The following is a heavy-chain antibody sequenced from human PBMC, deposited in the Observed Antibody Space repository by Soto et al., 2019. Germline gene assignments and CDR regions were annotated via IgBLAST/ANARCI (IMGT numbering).Heavy chain of an antibody. CDR3: ARDQAVGHVDY. V-gene: IGHV1-18*01. CDR2: ISTYNGNT. J-gene: IGHJ4*02. CDR1: GYTLTNHG. Sequence: ASVKASDRASGYTLTNHGITWVRQAPGQGLEWMGWISTYNGNTNYAQKLQGRVTMTTDTSTSTAYMELRSLRSDDTAVYYCARDQAVGHVDYWGQGTLVTVSS. D-gene: IGHD3-10*01.